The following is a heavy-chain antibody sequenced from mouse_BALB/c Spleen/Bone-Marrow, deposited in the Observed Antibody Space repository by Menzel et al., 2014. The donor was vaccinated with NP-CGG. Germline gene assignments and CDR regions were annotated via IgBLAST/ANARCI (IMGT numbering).Heavy chain of an antibody. J-gene: IGHJ4*01. D-gene: IGHD2-10*01. CDR2: ISYSGSS. CDR1: GYSITSDCA. Sequence: EVKLQESGPGLVKPSQSLSLTCTVTGYSITSDCAWNWIRQFPGNKLEWMGYISYSGSSSYIPSLKSRISITRDTSKNQFFLQLNSVTTEDTATYYCARSAYYGNGAMDYWGQGTSVTVPS. V-gene: IGHV3-2*02. CDR3: ARSAYYGNGAMDY.